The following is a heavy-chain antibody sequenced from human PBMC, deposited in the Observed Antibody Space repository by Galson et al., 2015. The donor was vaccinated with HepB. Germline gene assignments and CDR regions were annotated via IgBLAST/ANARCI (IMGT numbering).Heavy chain of an antibody. Sequence: SVKVSCKASGYSFTSYGITWVRQAPGQGLEWLGWIRTRSGNTDYAQNLQGRVSMTTDTSTSTAYMELRSLTYDDTAVYYCAREFSGSSGTEDLDYWGQGTLVTVSS. CDR3: AREFSGSSGTEDLDY. CDR2: IRTRSGNT. J-gene: IGHJ4*02. D-gene: IGHD1-26*01. V-gene: IGHV1-18*01. CDR1: GYSFTSYG.